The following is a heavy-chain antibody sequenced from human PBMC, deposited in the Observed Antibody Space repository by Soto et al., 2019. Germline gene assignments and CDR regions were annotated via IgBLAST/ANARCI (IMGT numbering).Heavy chain of an antibody. J-gene: IGHJ4*02. D-gene: IGHD3-3*01. CDR1: GFTFSNAW. CDR2: IKSKTDGGTT. CDR3: TTVRETVPTDDFWRDMQRGRYYFDY. V-gene: IGHV3-15*07. Sequence: EVQLVESGGGLVKPGGSLRLSCSASGFTFSNAWMNWVRQAPGKGLECVGRIKSKTDGGTTDYAAPVKGRFTISRADSKNTMYLEMNSLKTEDTAVYYCTTVRETVPTDDFWRDMQRGRYYFDYWGQGTLVTVSS.